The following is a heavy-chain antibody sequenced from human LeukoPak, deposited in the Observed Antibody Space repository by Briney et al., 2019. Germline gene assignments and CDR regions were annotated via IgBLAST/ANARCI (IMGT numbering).Heavy chain of an antibody. CDR2: IYPTDSDT. D-gene: IGHD4/OR15-4a*01. V-gene: IGHV5-51*01. CDR1: GYSSTSYW. J-gene: IGHJ5*02. Sequence: GESLKISCKGSGYSSTSYWIGWVRQMPGKGLEWMGVIYPTDSDTRYSPSFQGQVTISADKSISTAYLQWSSLKASDTAMYYCARYSLDDYANWFDPWGQGTLVTVSS. CDR3: ARYSLDDYANWFDP.